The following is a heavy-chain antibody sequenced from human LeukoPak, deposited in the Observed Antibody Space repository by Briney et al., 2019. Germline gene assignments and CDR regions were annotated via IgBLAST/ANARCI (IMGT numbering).Heavy chain of an antibody. V-gene: IGHV4-34*01. CDR1: GGSFSGYY. Sequence: PSETLSLTCAVFGGSFSGYYWTWVRQAPGKGLEWIGEINESGTTNYNTSLDNRVTISVDRSKNQFSLKVTSLTAADTAVFYCARALMTLVRGVPRTTWFDPWGPGTLVTVSS. J-gene: IGHJ5*02. CDR2: INESGTT. D-gene: IGHD3-10*01. CDR3: ARALMTLVRGVPRTTWFDP.